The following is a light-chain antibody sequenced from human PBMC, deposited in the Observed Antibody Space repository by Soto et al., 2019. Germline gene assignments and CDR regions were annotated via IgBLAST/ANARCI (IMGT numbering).Light chain of an antibody. CDR3: QKYNSAPFT. J-gene: IGKJ3*01. V-gene: IGKV1-27*01. CDR2: AAS. CDR1: QAISNY. Sequence: DIQMTQSPSSVSASVGDRVTITCRASQAISNYLAWYQQKPGEVPKVLIYAASTFQAGVPSRFSGSGSVTDSTLTITSLQPDDVATYYCQKYNSAPFTFGPGTKVDLK.